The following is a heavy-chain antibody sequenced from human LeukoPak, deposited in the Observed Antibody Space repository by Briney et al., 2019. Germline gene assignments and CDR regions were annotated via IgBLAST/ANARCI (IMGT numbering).Heavy chain of an antibody. V-gene: IGHV1-18*01. CDR1: GYTFTSYG. CDR3: ARDAPYSSSWYLNGMDV. CDR2: ISAYNGNT. D-gene: IGHD6-13*01. Sequence: ASVKVPCKASGYTFTSYGISWVRQAPGQGLEWMGWISAYNGNTNYAQKLQGRVTMTTDTSTSTAYMELRSLRSDDTAVYYCARDAPYSSSWYLNGMDVWGQGTTVTVSS. J-gene: IGHJ6*02.